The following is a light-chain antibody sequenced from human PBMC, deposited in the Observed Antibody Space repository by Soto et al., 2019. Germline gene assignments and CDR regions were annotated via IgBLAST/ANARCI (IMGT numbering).Light chain of an antibody. CDR2: DVS. V-gene: IGKV1-5*01. Sequence: DIQMTQSPSTLSSCIGDRVTITCRASQSLNGRLAWYQQRPGHAPNLLIYDVSTLETGVPSRFSGTGSETEFTLTISGLQPDDFATYYCQQYYYYSTFGPGTKVEIK. CDR3: QQYYYYST. CDR1: QSLNGR. J-gene: IGKJ1*01.